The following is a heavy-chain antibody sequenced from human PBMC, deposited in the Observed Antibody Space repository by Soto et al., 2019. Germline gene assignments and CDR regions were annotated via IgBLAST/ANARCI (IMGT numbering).Heavy chain of an antibody. D-gene: IGHD2-2*01. Sequence: GGSLRLSCIGSGFTFGDHAISWFRQAPGKGLEWVGFIRSKAYGGTTEYAASVKGRFTISRDDSNSIAYLQMNSLKTEDIAVYYCQYQLLTYYYGMDVWGQGTTVTVSS. J-gene: IGHJ6*02. CDR3: QYQLLTYYYGMDV. V-gene: IGHV3-49*03. CDR2: IRSKAYGGTT. CDR1: GFTFGDHA.